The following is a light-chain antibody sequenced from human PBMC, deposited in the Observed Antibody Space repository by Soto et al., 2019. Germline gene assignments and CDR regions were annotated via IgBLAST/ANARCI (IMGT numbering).Light chain of an antibody. V-gene: IGKV3-20*01. CDR3: QQYGSPGT. CDR2: GAS. J-gene: IGKJ1*01. CDR1: QSVSNNY. Sequence: IALTQSPGTLSPSPGERATLSCRASQSVSNNYLAWYQQKPGEPPRLLICGASNRATGIPDWFSGSGWGTDFTLTISRLEHEDFAVYYCQQYGSPGTFGQGTKVDIK.